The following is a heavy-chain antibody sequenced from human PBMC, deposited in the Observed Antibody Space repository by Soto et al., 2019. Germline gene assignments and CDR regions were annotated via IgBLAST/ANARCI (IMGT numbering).Heavy chain of an antibody. CDR2: ISGSGGST. D-gene: IGHD4-17*01. V-gene: IGHV3-23*01. CDR3: AKDRWRDGDHATQDAFEI. Sequence: EVQLLESGGGLVQPGGSLRLSCAASGFTFNRYAMSWVRQAPGKGLEWVSSISGSGGSTYYADSVEGHFTISRDSFKNTLYLQMNSLRAEDTAIYYCAKDRWRDGDHATQDAFEIWGQGTMVTVSS. J-gene: IGHJ3*02. CDR1: GFTFNRYA.